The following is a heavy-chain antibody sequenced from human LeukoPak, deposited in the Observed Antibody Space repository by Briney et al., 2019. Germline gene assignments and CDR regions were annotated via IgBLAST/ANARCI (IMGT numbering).Heavy chain of an antibody. Sequence: SETLSLTCAVSGGSISSYYWNWIRQPPGKGLEWIGYMYYSGSTYYNPSLKSRVTISVDTSKNQFSLKLSSVTAADTAVYYCARPYYYDSRIDPWGQGTLVTVSS. J-gene: IGHJ5*02. V-gene: IGHV4-59*08. CDR1: GGSISSYY. CDR3: ARPYYYDSRIDP. CDR2: MYYSGST. D-gene: IGHD3-22*01.